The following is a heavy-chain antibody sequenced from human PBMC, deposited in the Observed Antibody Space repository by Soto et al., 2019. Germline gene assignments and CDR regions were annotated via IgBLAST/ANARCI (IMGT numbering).Heavy chain of an antibody. J-gene: IGHJ6*02. Sequence: SSETLSLTCTVSGVSITSHYWSWIRQSPGKGLEWIAYMHHSGSTNYNPSLKSRVTVSIDTSKSQVSLRLSSVTAADTAVYYCAREGDVPYYYYGMDVWGQGTTVT. CDR3: AREGDVPYYYYGMDV. CDR1: GVSITSHY. CDR2: MHHSGST. D-gene: IGHD2-21*02. V-gene: IGHV4-59*11.